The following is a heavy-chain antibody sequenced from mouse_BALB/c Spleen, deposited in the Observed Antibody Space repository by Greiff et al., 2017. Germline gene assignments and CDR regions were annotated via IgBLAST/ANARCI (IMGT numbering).Heavy chain of an antibody. Sequence: EVKVVESGGGLVQPGGSLKLSCAASGFTFSSYTMSWVRQTPEKRLEWVAYISNGGGSTYYPDTVKGRFTISRDNAKNTLYLQMSSLKSEDTAMYYCARRGITTVGASYWYFDVWGAGTTVTVSS. CDR3: ARRGITTVGASYWYFDV. CDR1: GFTFSSYT. D-gene: IGHD1-1*01. J-gene: IGHJ1*01. V-gene: IGHV5-12-2*01. CDR2: ISNGGGST.